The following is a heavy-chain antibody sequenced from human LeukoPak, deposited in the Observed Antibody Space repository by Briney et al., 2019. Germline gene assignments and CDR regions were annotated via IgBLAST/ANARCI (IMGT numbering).Heavy chain of an antibody. D-gene: IGHD5-24*01. V-gene: IGHV3-30*18. Sequence: GGSLRLSCAASGFALSTCGMHWVRQAPGKGLEWVAMISHDGNSKQYADFAKGRFTISRDNSKNTLYLEMNSLRTEDTAVYHCAKDLYDNDWYNYFDPWGQGALVTVSS. CDR2: ISHDGNSK. CDR3: AKDLYDNDWYNYFDP. J-gene: IGHJ5*02. CDR1: GFALSTCG.